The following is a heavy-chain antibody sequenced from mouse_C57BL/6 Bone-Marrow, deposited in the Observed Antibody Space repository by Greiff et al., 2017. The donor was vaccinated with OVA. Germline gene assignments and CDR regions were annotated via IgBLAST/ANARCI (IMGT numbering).Heavy chain of an antibody. CDR3: AISLYGSRTGFAY. D-gene: IGHD1-1*01. V-gene: IGHV1-81*01. Sequence: QVQLQQSGAELARPGASVKLSCKASGYTFTSYGISWVKQRTGQGLEWIGEIYPRSGNTYYNEKFKGKATLTADKSSSTAYMELRSLTSEDSAVYFCAISLYGSRTGFAYWGQGTLVTVSA. CDR1: GYTFTSYG. J-gene: IGHJ3*01. CDR2: IYPRSGNT.